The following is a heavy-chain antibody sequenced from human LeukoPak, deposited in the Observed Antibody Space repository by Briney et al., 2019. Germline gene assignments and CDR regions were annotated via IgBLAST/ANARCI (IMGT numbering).Heavy chain of an antibody. CDR1: GYTFTSYG. CDR2: ISAYNGNT. J-gene: IGHJ4*02. D-gene: IGHD2-21*02. CDR3: ARDTRAYCGGDCYPLNFDY. Sequence: GASVKVSCKASGYTFTSYGISWVRQAPGQGLEWMGWISAYNGNTNYAQKLQGRVTMTTDTSTSTAYMELRSLRSDDTAVYHCARDTRAYCGGDCYPLNFDYWGQGTLVTVSS. V-gene: IGHV1-18*01.